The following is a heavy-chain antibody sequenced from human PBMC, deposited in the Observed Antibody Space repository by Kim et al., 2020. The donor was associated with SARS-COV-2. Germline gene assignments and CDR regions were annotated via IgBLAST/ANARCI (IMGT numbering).Heavy chain of an antibody. D-gene: IGHD3-10*01. CDR2: INHSGST. Sequence: SETLSLTCAVYGGSFSGYYWSWIRQPPGKGLEWIGEINHSGSTNYNPSLKSRVTISVDTSKNQFSLKLSSVTAAETAVYYCARRRITMVRGVMGPAGWF. CDR1: GGSFSGYY. J-gene: IGHJ5*01. CDR3: ARRRITMVRGVMGPAGWF. V-gene: IGHV4-34*01.